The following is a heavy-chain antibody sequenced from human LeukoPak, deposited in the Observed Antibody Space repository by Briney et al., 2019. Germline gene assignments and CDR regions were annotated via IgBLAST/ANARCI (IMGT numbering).Heavy chain of an antibody. J-gene: IGHJ6*03. CDR1: GGSISSYY. D-gene: IGHD3-22*01. V-gene: IGHV4-59*01. Sequence: SQTLSLTCTVSGGSISSYYWSWIRQPPGKGLEWIGYIYYSGSTNYNPSLKSRVTISVDTSKNQFSLKLSSVTAADTAVYYCARVGGYYDSSGYYYYDYYYYYMDVWGKGTTVTVSS. CDR2: IYYSGST. CDR3: ARVGGYYDSSGYYYYDYYYYYMDV.